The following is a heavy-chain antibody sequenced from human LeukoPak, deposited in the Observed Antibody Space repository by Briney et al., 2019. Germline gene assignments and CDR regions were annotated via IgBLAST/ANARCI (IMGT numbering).Heavy chain of an antibody. J-gene: IGHJ4*02. CDR3: ARGRGGGWYHSPPDY. Sequence: SETLSLTCAVYGGSFSGYYWSWIRQPPGKGLEWIGEINHSGSTDYNPSLKSRVTISVDTSKNQFSLKLSSVTAADTAVYYCARGRGGGWYHSPPDYWGQGTLVTVSS. CDR2: INHSGST. V-gene: IGHV4-34*01. D-gene: IGHD6-19*01. CDR1: GGSFSGYY.